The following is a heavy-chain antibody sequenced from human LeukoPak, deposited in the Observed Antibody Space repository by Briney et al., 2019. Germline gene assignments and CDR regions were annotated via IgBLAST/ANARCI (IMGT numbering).Heavy chain of an antibody. CDR3: ATEDVDTAMVPHY. J-gene: IGHJ4*02. V-gene: IGHV3-23*01. CDR1: GFTFSSYA. D-gene: IGHD5-18*01. CDR2: ISGSGGST. Sequence: EAGGSLRLSCAASGFTFSSYAMSWVRQAPGKGLEWVSAISGSGGSTYYADSVKGRFTISRDNSKNTLYLQMNSLRAEDTAVYYCATEDVDTAMVPHYWGQGTLVTVSS.